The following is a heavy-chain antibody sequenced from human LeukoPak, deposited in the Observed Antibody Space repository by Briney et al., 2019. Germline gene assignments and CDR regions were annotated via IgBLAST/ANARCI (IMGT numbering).Heavy chain of an antibody. V-gene: IGHV1-2*06. CDR1: GYTFTGYY. J-gene: IGHJ3*02. CDR2: INPNSGGT. D-gene: IGHD2-21*02. Sequence: ASVKVSCKASGYTFTGYYMHWVRQAPGQGLEWMGRINPNSGGTNYAQKFQGRVTMTRDTSISTAYMELSRLRSDDTAVYYCVVICGGDWSERHAFDIWGQGIMVTVSS. CDR3: VVICGGDWSERHAFDI.